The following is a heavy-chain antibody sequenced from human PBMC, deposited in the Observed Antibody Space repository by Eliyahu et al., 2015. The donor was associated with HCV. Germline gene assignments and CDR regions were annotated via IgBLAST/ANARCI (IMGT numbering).Heavy chain of an antibody. CDR2: IXHGGST. V-gene: IGHV4-34*02. Sequence: QVQLQQWVAGLLKPSQTLSLPCSVYGGSFXXFYWXWIRQXPGRGLEWIGEIXHGGSTNYSPSLKSRLTISIDTSKSQFSLRLSSVTAADTAVYFCAGLRGVVFYNYHAMDVWGQGTTVAVSS. CDR1: GGSFXXFY. J-gene: IGHJ6*02. D-gene: IGHD3-10*01. CDR3: AGLRGVVFYNYHAMDV.